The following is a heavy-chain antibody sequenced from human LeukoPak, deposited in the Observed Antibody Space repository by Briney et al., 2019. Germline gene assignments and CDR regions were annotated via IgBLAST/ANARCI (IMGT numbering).Heavy chain of an antibody. J-gene: IGHJ4*02. V-gene: IGHV1-2*02. CDR2: INPNSGGT. D-gene: IGHD1-26*01. CDR1: GYTFTGYY. Sequence: ASVKVSCKASGYTFTGYYMHWVRQAPGQGLEWMGWINPNSGGTNYAQKFQGRVTMTRDTSISTAYMELSRLRSDDTAVYYCARDRSGSYSFDYWGQGTLVTVSS. CDR3: ARDRSGSYSFDY.